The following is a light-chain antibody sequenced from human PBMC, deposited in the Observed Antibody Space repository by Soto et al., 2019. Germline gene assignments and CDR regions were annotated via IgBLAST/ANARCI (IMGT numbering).Light chain of an antibody. Sequence: EIVMTQSPATLSVSPGERATLSCRASQSVSSNLAWYQQKPGQAPRLLIYGASTRATGIPARFSGSGSGTEFTLNISSLQSEDFVVYYCQQYNNWPTWTFGQGTKVEIK. J-gene: IGKJ1*01. V-gene: IGKV3-15*01. CDR2: GAS. CDR1: QSVSSN. CDR3: QQYNNWPTWT.